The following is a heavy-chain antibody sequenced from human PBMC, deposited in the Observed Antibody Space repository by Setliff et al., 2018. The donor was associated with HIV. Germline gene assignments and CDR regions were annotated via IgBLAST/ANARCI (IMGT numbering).Heavy chain of an antibody. Sequence: ASVKVSCKTSGYMFIAYGMSWVRRAPGQGLEWMGWIGPYNGRTEYAQEFQGRVSMTRDTSTSTVYMELSSLRSEDTAVFYCARGQASNDYGVSFWGQGTMVTVSS. CDR1: GYMFIAYG. CDR3: ARGQASNDYGVSF. D-gene: IGHD4-17*01. J-gene: IGHJ3*01. V-gene: IGHV1-18*01. CDR2: IGPYNGRT.